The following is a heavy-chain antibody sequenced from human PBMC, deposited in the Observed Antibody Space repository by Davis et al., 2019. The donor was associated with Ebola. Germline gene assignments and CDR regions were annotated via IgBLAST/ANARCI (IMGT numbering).Heavy chain of an antibody. CDR3: ARGSAIASTGRGFDNNGMDV. CDR2: INPSGGST. CDR1: GYTFTSYY. D-gene: IGHD6-13*01. V-gene: IGHV1-46*01. Sequence: ASVKVSCKASGYTFTSYYMHWVRQAPGQGLEWMGIINPSGGSTSYAHKFQGRATMTTDTSTSTAYMELRSLTFDDTAVYYCARGSAIASTGRGFDNNGMDVWGKGTTVTVSS. J-gene: IGHJ6*04.